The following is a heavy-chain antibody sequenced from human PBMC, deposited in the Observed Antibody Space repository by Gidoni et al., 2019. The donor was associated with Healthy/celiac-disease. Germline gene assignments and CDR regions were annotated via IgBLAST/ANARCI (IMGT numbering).Heavy chain of an antibody. V-gene: IGHV1-69*01. D-gene: IGHD1-26*01. CDR3: ASGHRYSGSLQYWYFDL. J-gene: IGHJ2*01. CDR2: IIPIFGTA. Sequence: QVQLVQSGAEVKKPGSSVKVSCKASGGTFSSYAISWVRQAPGQGLEWMGGIIPIFGTANYAQKFQGRVTITADESTSTAYMELSSLRSEDTAVYYCASGHRYSGSLQYWYFDLWGRGTLVTVSS. CDR1: GGTFSSYA.